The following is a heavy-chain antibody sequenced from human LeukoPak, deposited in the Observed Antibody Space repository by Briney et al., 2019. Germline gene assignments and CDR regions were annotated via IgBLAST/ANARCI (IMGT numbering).Heavy chain of an antibody. V-gene: IGHV4-59*01. D-gene: IGHD2-2*02. CDR2: IYYSGST. Sequence: PSETLSLTCTVSGGSISSYYWSWIRQPPGKGLEWIGCIYYSGSTNYNPSLKSRVTISVDTSKNQFSLKLSSVTAADTAVYYCARLYCSSTSCYIGGDGDYWGQGTLVTFSS. CDR1: GGSISSYY. CDR3: ARLYCSSTSCYIGGDGDY. J-gene: IGHJ4*02.